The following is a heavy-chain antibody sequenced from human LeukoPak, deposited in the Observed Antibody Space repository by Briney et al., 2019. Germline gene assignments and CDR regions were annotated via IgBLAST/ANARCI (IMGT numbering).Heavy chain of an antibody. Sequence: EASVKVSCKASGYTFTSYYMHWVRQAPGQGLEWMGWINPNSGGTNYAQKFQGRVTMTRDTSISTAYMELSRLRSDDTAVYYCARGSPPDYGSGSYSYWGQGTLVTVSS. CDR1: GYTFTSYY. CDR3: ARGSPPDYGSGSYSY. CDR2: INPNSGGT. J-gene: IGHJ4*02. V-gene: IGHV1-2*02. D-gene: IGHD3-10*01.